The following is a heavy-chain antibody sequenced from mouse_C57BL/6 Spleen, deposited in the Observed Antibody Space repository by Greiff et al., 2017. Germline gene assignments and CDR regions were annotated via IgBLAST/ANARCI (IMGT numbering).Heavy chain of an antibody. V-gene: IGHV1-26*01. Sequence: EVQLQQSGPELVKPGASVKISCKASGYTFTDYYMNWVKQSHGKSLEWIGDINPNNGGTSYNQKFKGKATLTVAKSSSTAYMVLRSLTSEDSAVYYCARSMVTFDYWGQGTTLTVSS. J-gene: IGHJ2*01. CDR1: GYTFTDYY. CDR3: ARSMVTFDY. D-gene: IGHD2-2*01. CDR2: INPNNGGT.